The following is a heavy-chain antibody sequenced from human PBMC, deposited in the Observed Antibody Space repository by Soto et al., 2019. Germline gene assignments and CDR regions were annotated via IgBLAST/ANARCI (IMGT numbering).Heavy chain of an antibody. CDR3: ARVEVVITTFDY. J-gene: IGHJ4*02. CDR2: IYYSGST. Sequence: PSETLSLTCTVSGGSISSYYWSWIRQPPGKGLEWIGYIYYSGSTNYNPSLKSRVTISVDTSKNQFSLKLSSVTAADTAVYYCARVEVVITTFDYWGQGTLVTVSS. V-gene: IGHV4-59*01. CDR1: GGSISSYY. D-gene: IGHD3-22*01.